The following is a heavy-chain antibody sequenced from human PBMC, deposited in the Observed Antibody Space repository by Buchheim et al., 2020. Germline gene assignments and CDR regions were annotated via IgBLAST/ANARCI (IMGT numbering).Heavy chain of an antibody. CDR1: GGSISSGSYY. CDR2: IYTSGST. CDR3: ARDRPTYYYDSSGYYSSLNWFDP. J-gene: IGHJ5*02. Sequence: QVQLQESGPGLVKPSQTLSLTCTVSGGSISSGSYYWSWIRQPAGKGLEWIGRIYTSGSTNYNPSLKSRVTISVDTSKNQFSLKLSSVTAADTAVYYCARDRPTYYYDSSGYYSSLNWFDPWGQGTL. D-gene: IGHD3-22*01. V-gene: IGHV4-61*02.